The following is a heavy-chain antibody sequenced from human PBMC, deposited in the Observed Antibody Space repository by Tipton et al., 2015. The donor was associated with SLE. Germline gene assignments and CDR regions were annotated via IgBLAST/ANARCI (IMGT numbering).Heavy chain of an antibody. D-gene: IGHD4/OR15-4a*01. J-gene: IGHJ2*01. Sequence: SLRLSCAASGFTVSSNYMNWVRKAPGKGLEWVSVLYSGGSTYYADSVKGRFTISRDNSKNTLYLQMNSLRTEDTAVYYCARDRLSHWYFDLWGRGTLVTVSS. CDR1: GFTVSSNY. CDR3: ARDRLSHWYFDL. V-gene: IGHV3-53*05. CDR2: LYSGGST.